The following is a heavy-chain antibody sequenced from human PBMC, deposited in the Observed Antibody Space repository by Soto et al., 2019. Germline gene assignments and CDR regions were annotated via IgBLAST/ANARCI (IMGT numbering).Heavy chain of an antibody. CDR3: ASHYDMWSGDFSPVDY. CDR1: GYTFSDYY. J-gene: IGHJ4*02. V-gene: IGHV3-11*01. CDR2: IDTSGTKI. D-gene: IGHD3-3*01. Sequence: QVQLVESGGDLVKPGGSLRLSCAASGYTFSDYYMSWIRQAPGKGLEWISYIDTSGTKIYYADSVKGRFTITRDNSKNSLYLEMTSLRDEDTAVYHCASHYDMWSGDFSPVDYWGQGTLLTVSS.